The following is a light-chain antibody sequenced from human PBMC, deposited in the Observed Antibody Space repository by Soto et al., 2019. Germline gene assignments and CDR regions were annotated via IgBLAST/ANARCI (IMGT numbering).Light chain of an antibody. CDR1: QNINTY. Sequence: DIQMTQSPSSLSASVGDRVTITCRASQNINTYLNWYQQKPGKAPKLLIYAASALRSGVPSRFSGSGSGTDFTLTISSLQPEDCATYYCQLSHTTPLMFGHGTKVEIK. CDR3: QLSHTTPLM. J-gene: IGKJ1*01. CDR2: AAS. V-gene: IGKV1-39*01.